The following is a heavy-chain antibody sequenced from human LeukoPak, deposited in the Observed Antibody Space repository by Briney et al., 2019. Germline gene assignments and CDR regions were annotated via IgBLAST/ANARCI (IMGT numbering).Heavy chain of an antibody. V-gene: IGHV3-11*04. J-gene: IGHJ4*02. CDR3: ARDGVTYSSGWYTEFDY. CDR2: ISSSGSTI. CDR1: GFTFSDYY. D-gene: IGHD6-19*01. Sequence: GGSLRLSRAASGFTFSDYYMSWIRQAPGKGLEWVSYISSSGSTIYYADSVKGRFTISRDNAKNSLYLQMNSLRAEDTAVYYCARDGVTYSSGWYTEFDYWGQGTLVTVSS.